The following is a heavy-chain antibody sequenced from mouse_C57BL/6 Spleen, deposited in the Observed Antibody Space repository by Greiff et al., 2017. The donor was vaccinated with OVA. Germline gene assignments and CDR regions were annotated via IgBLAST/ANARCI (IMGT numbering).Heavy chain of an antibody. CDR2: ISYDGSN. D-gene: IGHD1-1*01. Sequence: DVQLQESGPGLVKPSQSLSLTCSVTGYSITSGYYWNWIRQFPGNKLEWMGYISYDGSNNYNPSLKNRISITRDTSKNQFFLKLNSVTTEDTATYYCARDYYYGSSYDYYAMDYWGQGTSVTVSS. J-gene: IGHJ4*01. V-gene: IGHV3-6*01. CDR1: GYSITSGYY. CDR3: ARDYYYGSSYDYYAMDY.